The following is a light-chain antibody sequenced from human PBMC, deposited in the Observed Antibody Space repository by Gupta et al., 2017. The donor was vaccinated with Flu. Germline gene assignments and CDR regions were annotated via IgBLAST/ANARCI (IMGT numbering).Light chain of an antibody. CDR3: QQYNDWPSGT. Sequence: ATLSVSPGERATLSCRASQSVSSNLAWYQQKPGQAPSLLLYGASTRDTGIPARFSGSGSGKEFTLTISRRESDDFAVYYCQQYNDWPSGTFGQGTKLEIK. CDR2: GAS. V-gene: IGKV3-15*01. J-gene: IGKJ2*01. CDR1: QSVSSN.